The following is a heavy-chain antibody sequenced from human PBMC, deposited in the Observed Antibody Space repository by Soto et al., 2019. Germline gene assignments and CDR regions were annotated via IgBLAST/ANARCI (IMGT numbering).Heavy chain of an antibody. V-gene: IGHV4-30-4*01. CDR2: IYYSANT. D-gene: IGHD2-21*02. CDR1: GGSIKSGDYY. J-gene: IGHJ4*02. Sequence: SETLSLTCTVSGGSIKSGDYYWTWIRQPPGKGLEFIGYIYYSANTYYNPSLKSRVTISVDTSKNHLSLKLSSVTAADTAVYYCARGPCGGDCYPPDSWGQGTLVTVSS. CDR3: ARGPCGGDCYPPDS.